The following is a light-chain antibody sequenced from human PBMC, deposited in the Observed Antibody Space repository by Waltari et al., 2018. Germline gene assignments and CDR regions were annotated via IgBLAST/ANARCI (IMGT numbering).Light chain of an antibody. CDR3: CSYDGGKSLL. V-gene: IGLV2-23*02. Sequence: QSALHRPASVSGSPGQSITLPCTGTSRDVGRNNLVAWYQQHPGKAPKLVIYEVTVRPPDVSSRFSGSKSGNTASLTISGLQAEDEADYYCCSYDGGKSLLFGGGTKLTVL. CDR1: SRDVGRNNL. J-gene: IGLJ2*01. CDR2: EVT.